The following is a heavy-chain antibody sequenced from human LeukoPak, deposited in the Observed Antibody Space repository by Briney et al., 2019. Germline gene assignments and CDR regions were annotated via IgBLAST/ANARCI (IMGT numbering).Heavy chain of an antibody. D-gene: IGHD1-26*01. V-gene: IGHV4-59*08. CDR2: IYYSGTT. Sequence: SETLSLTCTVSGGSISSDYWSWIRQPPGKGLEWIGYIYYSGTTNYNPSLKSRVTISIDTSKKYFSLRLSSVTAADTAVYYCARRSLVRTVGYYYAMDVWGQGTTVTVSS. J-gene: IGHJ6*02. CDR1: GGSISSDY. CDR3: ARRSLVRTVGYYYAMDV.